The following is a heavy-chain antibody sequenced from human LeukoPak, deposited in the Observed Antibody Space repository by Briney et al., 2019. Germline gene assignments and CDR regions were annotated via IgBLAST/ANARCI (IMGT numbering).Heavy chain of an antibody. D-gene: IGHD3-10*01. CDR1: GYTFTGYY. J-gene: IGHJ3*02. V-gene: IGHV1-2*02. Sequence: AASVKVSCRASGYTFTGYYMHWVRQAPGQGLEWMGWINPNSGGTNYAQKFQGRVTMTRDTSIGTAYMELSRLRSDDTAVYYCATGPITMVRGVYRENIWGQGTMVTVSS. CDR2: INPNSGGT. CDR3: ATGPITMVRGVYRENI.